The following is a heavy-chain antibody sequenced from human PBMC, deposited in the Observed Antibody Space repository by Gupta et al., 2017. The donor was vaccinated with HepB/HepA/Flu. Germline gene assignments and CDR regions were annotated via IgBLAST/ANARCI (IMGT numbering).Heavy chain of an antibody. CDR3: ARDLDVSNPFDY. CDR1: GGTFSSYA. V-gene: IGHV1-69*04. J-gene: IGHJ4*02. Sequence: VQLVQSGAEVKKPGSSVKVSCKASGGTFSSYAISWVRQAPGQGLEWMGRIIPILGIANYAQKFQGRVTITADKSTSTAYMELSSLRSEDTAVYYCARDLDVSNPFDYWGQGTLVTVSS. CDR2: IIPILGIA. D-gene: IGHD4-11*01.